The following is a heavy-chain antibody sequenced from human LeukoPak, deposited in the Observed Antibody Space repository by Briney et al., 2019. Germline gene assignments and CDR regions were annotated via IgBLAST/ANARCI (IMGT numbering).Heavy chain of an antibody. Sequence: GGSLRLSCAASGFTFSDYYMSWIRQTPGKGLECVSYISGGGRTIEYADAVKGRFTISRDNAKNSGYLQMNSLSAEDTAVYYCAREPLARGIKAWFDPWGQGPLVTVSS. CDR1: GFTFSDYY. D-gene: IGHD3-10*01. CDR2: ISGGGRTI. J-gene: IGHJ5*02. V-gene: IGHV3-11*01. CDR3: AREPLARGIKAWFDP.